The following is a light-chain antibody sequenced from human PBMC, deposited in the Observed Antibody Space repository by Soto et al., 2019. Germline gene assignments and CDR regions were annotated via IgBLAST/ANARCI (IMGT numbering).Light chain of an antibody. V-gene: IGKV3-15*01. CDR3: QQYHNWWA. CDR2: GAS. CDR1: QSVSSN. J-gene: IGKJ1*01. Sequence: VLPQSPGTLSLSPGERATLSCRASQSVSSNLVWYQQKPGQAPRLLIYGASTRVTGIPARFSGSGSGTEFTLTISSLQSEDFAVYYCQQYHNWWAVGQGTKVDIK.